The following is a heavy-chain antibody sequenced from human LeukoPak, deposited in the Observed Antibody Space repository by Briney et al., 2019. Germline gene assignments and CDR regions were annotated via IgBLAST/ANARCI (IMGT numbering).Heavy chain of an antibody. J-gene: IGHJ6*04. CDR3: ARRIAAAGSDYYGMDV. Sequence: GGSLRLSCAASGFTFSNYAMTWVRQAPGKGLEWVALIWYDGANAFYADSVKGRFTISRDNSKNTLYLQMNSLRDEDTAVYFCARRIAAAGSDYYGMDVWGKGTTVTVSS. D-gene: IGHD6-13*01. CDR2: IWYDGANA. V-gene: IGHV3-33*08. CDR1: GFTFSNYA.